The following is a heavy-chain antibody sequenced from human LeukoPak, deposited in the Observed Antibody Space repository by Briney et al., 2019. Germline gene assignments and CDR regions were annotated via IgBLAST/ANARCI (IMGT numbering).Heavy chain of an antibody. Sequence: PGGSLRLSCAASGFTFSSYAISWVRQAPGKGLEWVSAISGSGGSTYYADSVKGRFTISRDNSKNTLYLQMNSLRAEDTAVYYCAKETGQLEKTGSYYFDYWGQGTLVTVSS. D-gene: IGHD1-1*01. CDR3: AKETGQLEKTGSYYFDY. V-gene: IGHV3-23*01. CDR2: ISGSGGST. CDR1: GFTFSSYA. J-gene: IGHJ4*02.